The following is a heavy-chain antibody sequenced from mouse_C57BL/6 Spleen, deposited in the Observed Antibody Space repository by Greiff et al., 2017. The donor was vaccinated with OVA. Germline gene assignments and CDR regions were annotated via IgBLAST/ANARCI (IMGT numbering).Heavy chain of an antibody. CDR3: ARSGSSPRYFDY. Sequence: QVQLQQPGAELVKPGASVKMSCKASGYTFTSYWITWVKQRPGQGLEWIGDIYPGSGSTNYNEKFKSKATLTVDTSSSTAYMQLSSLTSEDSAVYDCARSGSSPRYFDYWGQGTTLTVSS. CDR1: GYTFTSYW. CDR2: IYPGSGST. V-gene: IGHV1-55*01. D-gene: IGHD1-1*01. J-gene: IGHJ2*01.